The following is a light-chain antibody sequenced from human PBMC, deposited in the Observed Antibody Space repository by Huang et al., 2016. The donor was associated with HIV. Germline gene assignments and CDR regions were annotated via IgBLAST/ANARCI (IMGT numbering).Light chain of an antibody. CDR1: QGIGNS. CDR2: ATS. CDR3: QQYHSLPWT. J-gene: IGKJ1*01. Sequence: DIQMTQSPSSLSASVGDRVTITCLASQGIGNSLAWYQQKPEKAPRLLLYATSTLESGVPSRFSGSGSGTQYTLTINTLQPEDIASYYCQQYHSLPWTFGQGTKVEIK. V-gene: IGKV1-NL1*01.